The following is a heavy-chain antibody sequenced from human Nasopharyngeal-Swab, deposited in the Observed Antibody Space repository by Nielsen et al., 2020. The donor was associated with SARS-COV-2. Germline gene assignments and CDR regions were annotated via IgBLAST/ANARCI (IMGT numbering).Heavy chain of an antibody. CDR3: ARGSIAAAGNWYFDL. CDR1: GFTFSSYA. V-gene: IGHV3-30*14. Sequence: GESLKISCAASGFTFSSYAMHWVRQAPGKGLEWVAVISYDGSNKYYADSVKGRFTISRDNSKNTLYLQMGSLRAEDMAVYYCARGSIAAAGNWYFDLWGRGTLVTVSS. J-gene: IGHJ2*01. D-gene: IGHD6-13*01. CDR2: ISYDGSNK.